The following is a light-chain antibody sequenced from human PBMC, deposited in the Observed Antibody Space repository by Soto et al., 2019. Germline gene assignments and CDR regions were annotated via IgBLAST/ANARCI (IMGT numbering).Light chain of an antibody. J-gene: IGLJ3*02. CDR2: NNN. V-gene: IGLV1-44*01. CDR3: AAWHDSLNGPV. CDR1: SSNIGGNP. Sequence: QSVLTQPPSAYGTPGQRVTISCSGSSSNIGGNPVNWYQQLPGTAPKLLIYNNNQRPSGVPDRFSGSKSGTSASLAISGLQSEDEADYYCAAWHDSLNGPVFGGGTKLTVL.